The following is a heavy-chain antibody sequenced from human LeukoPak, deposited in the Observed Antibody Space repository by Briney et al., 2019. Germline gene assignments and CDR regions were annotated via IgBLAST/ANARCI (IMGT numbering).Heavy chain of an antibody. CDR1: GGSFSGYY. CDR3: ARLDSSSDEIDY. CDR2: INHSGST. D-gene: IGHD6-6*01. V-gene: IGHV4-34*01. Sequence: SETLSLTCAVYGGSFSGYYWSWIRQPPGKGLEWIGEINHSGSTNYNPSLKSRVTISVDTSKNQFSLKLSSVTAADTAVYYCARLDSSSDEIDYWGQGTLVTVSS. J-gene: IGHJ4*02.